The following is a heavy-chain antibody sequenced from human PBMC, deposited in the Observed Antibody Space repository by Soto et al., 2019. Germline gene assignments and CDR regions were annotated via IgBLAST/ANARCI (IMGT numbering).Heavy chain of an antibody. D-gene: IGHD3-22*01. CDR1: GFTFSSYA. Sequence: GGSLRLSCAASGFTFSSYAMSWVRQAPGKGLEWVSAISGSGGSTYYADSVKGRLTISRDNSKNTLYLQMNSLRAEDTAVYYCAKFWGGKSGSLPLVDYWGQGTLVTVSS. V-gene: IGHV3-23*01. CDR3: AKFWGGKSGSLPLVDY. J-gene: IGHJ4*02. CDR2: ISGSGGST.